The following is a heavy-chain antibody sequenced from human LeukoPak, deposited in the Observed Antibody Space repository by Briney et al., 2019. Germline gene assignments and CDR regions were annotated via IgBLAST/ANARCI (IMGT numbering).Heavy chain of an antibody. D-gene: IGHD6-13*01. CDR2: IYYSGST. CDR3: ARGSSWFDP. CDR1: GGSISSYY. V-gene: IGHV4-59*01. Sequence: SETLSLTCTVSGGSISSYYWIWIRQPPGKGLEWIGYIYYSGSTNYNPSLKSRVTISVDTSKNQFSLKLSSVTAADTAVYYCARGSSWFDPWGQGTLVTVSS. J-gene: IGHJ5*02.